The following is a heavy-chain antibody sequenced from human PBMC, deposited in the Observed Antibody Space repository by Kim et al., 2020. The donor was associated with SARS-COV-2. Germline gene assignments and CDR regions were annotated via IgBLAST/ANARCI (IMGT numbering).Heavy chain of an antibody. V-gene: IGHV4-34*01. CDR3: ARANYYGSGSYY. D-gene: IGHD3-10*01. CDR1: GGSFSGYY. CDR2: INHSGST. J-gene: IGHJ4*02. Sequence: SETLSITCAVYGGSFSGYYWSWIRQPPGKGLEWIGEINHSGSTNYNPSLKSRVTISVDTSKNQFSLKLSSVTAADTAVYYCARANYYGSGSYYWGQGTLVTVSS.